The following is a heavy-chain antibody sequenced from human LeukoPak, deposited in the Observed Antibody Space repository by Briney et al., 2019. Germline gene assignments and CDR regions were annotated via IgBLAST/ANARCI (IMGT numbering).Heavy chain of an antibody. J-gene: IGHJ6*02. V-gene: IGHV3-7*05. D-gene: IGHD2-2*01. CDR1: GFTFSNYW. Sequence: GGSLRLSCAASGFTFSNYWMNWVRQAPGKGLEWVANIKHDESEKYYVDSVKGRFTISRDNAKNSLYLQMNSLRAEDTAVYYCARVIVVVPASEDYYYYYGMDVWGQGTTVTVSS. CDR2: IKHDESEK. CDR3: ARVIVVVPASEDYYYYYGMDV.